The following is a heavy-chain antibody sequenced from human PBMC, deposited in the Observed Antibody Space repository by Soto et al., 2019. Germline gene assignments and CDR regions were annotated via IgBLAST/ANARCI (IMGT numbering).Heavy chain of an antibody. CDR2: IKSKTDGGTT. D-gene: IGHD1-26*01. CDR1: GFIFSNAW. V-gene: IGHV3-15*07. Sequence: GGSLRLSCAASGFIFSNAWINWVRQAPGKGLEWVGRIKSKTDGGTTDYAAPVKGRFTISRDNAKNSLYLQMNGLRAEDTALYYCARDPDAEYSGNYHTPRSLDSWGQGTQVTVSS. J-gene: IGHJ4*02. CDR3: ARDPDAEYSGNYHTPRSLDS.